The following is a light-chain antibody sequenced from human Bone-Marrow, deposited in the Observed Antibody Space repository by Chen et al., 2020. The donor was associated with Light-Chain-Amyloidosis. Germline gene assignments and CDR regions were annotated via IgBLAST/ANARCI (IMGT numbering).Light chain of an antibody. Sequence: QAALTQPASLSGSPGQSITISCTGSSGDVGGYNYVSWYRHHPGKAPKLMIYEVSNWPSGVSNRVSGSKSGNTASLTISGLQTEDEADYYCSSYTSTGTYVFGTGTKVTVL. CDR2: EVS. V-gene: IGLV2-14*01. CDR1: SGDVGGYNY. CDR3: SSYTSTGTYV. J-gene: IGLJ1*01.